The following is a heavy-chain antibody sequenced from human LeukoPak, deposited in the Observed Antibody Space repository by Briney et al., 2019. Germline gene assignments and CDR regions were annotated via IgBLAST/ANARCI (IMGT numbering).Heavy chain of an antibody. V-gene: IGHV3-21*01. Sequence: GGSLRLSCAASGFTFSSYSMNLVRQAPGKGLEWVLSISSSSSYIYYADSVKGRFTISRDNAKNSVYLQMNSLRGEDTAVYYCATYSYDGGVGGYFDLWGRGTLVTVSS. CDR3: ATYSYDGGVGGYFDL. J-gene: IGHJ2*01. CDR2: ISSSSSYI. D-gene: IGHD2-8*02. CDR1: GFTFSSYS.